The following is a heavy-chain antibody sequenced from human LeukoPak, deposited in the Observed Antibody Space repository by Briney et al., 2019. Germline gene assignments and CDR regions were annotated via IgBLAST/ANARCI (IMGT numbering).Heavy chain of an antibody. J-gene: IGHJ5*02. CDR2: ISAYNGNT. V-gene: IGHV1-18*01. D-gene: IGHD6-19*01. Sequence: ASVKVSCKASGYTFTSYGISWVRQAPGQGLEWMEWISAYNGNTNYAQKLQGRVTMTTDTSTSTAYMELRSLRSDDTAVYYCARVGYSSGWYSRTWFDPWGQGTLVTVSS. CDR1: GYTFTSYG. CDR3: ARVGYSSGWYSRTWFDP.